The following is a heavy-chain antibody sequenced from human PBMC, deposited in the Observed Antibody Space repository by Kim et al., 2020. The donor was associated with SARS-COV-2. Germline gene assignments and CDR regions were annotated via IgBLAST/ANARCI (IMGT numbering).Heavy chain of an antibody. J-gene: IGHJ6*03. CDR3: ARGTSYFMDV. Sequence: SETLSLTCTVSGGSAIHHFWSWVRQSPQKGLAWIGEISHTGTINHNPSLKSRLTMSLDPYKNEFSLKLTSVTAADTAVYYCARGTSYFMDVWAEGTTVTVSS. CDR1: GGSAIHHF. V-gene: IGHV4-34*01. CDR2: ISHTGTI. D-gene: IGHD2-21*01.